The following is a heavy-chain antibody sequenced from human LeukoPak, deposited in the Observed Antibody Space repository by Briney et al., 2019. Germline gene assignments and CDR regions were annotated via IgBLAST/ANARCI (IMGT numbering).Heavy chain of an antibody. J-gene: IGHJ4*02. CDR2: ISWNSGSI. Sequence: GGSLRLSCAASGFTFDDYAMHWVRQAPGKGLEWVSGISWNSGSIGYADSVKGRFTISRDNAKNSLYLQMNSLRAGDTALYYCAKDTSGDRSYFDYWGQGTLVTVSS. D-gene: IGHD1-26*01. V-gene: IGHV3-9*01. CDR3: AKDTSGDRSYFDY. CDR1: GFTFDDYA.